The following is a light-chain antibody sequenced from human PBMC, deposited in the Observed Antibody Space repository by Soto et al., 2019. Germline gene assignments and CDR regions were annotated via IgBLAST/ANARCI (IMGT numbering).Light chain of an antibody. Sequence: IVSTHSPRTLSLSPGERATLCCRASQSFNGIYLARYQPKTGQAPSLLIYGASSSATGIPDRFSGSGSGTDFTLTISRLEPEDFAVYYCHQYDSWTFGQGTKVDIK. V-gene: IGKV3-20*01. CDR1: QSFNGIY. CDR3: HQYDSWT. CDR2: GAS. J-gene: IGKJ1*01.